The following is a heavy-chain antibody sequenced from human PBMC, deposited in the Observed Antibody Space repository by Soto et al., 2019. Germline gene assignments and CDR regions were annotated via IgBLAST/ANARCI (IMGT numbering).Heavy chain of an antibody. Sequence: QVQLVQSGAEVKKPGASVKASCKASGYTFTSYAMHWVRQAPGQRLEWMGWINAGNGNTKYSQKFQGRVTITRDTSASTAYMELSSLRSEDTDVYYCARGPGGPDGPGDYWGQGTLVTVSS. V-gene: IGHV1-3*01. CDR3: ARGPGGPDGPGDY. CDR1: GYTFTSYA. D-gene: IGHD2-15*01. J-gene: IGHJ4*02. CDR2: INAGNGNT.